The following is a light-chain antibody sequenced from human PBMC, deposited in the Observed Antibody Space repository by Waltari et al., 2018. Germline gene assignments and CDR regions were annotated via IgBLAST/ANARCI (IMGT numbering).Light chain of an antibody. Sequence: DIQMTQSPSSLSASVGDRVTITCRASQSISTYLNWYQQKPGKAPELLIYGASSLQSGVPSRFSGSGSGTDFTLTISSLQPEDFASYYCQQYYSIPYTFGPGTKLEIK. CDR3: QQYYSIPYT. V-gene: IGKV1-39*01. J-gene: IGKJ2*01. CDR2: GAS. CDR1: QSISTY.